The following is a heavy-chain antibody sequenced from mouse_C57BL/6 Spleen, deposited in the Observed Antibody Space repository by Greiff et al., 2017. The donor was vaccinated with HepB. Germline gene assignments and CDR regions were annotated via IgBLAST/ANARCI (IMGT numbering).Heavy chain of an antibody. Sequence: VQLQQPGAELVMPGASVKLSCKASGYTFTSYWMHWVKQRPGQGLEWIGEIDPSDSYTNYNQKFKGKSTLTVDKSSSTAYMQLSSLTSEDSAVYYCARLGGYGGFAYWGQGTLVTVSA. CDR1: GYTFTSYW. CDR3: ARLGGYGGFAY. V-gene: IGHV1-69*01. CDR2: IDPSDSYT. D-gene: IGHD2-2*01. J-gene: IGHJ3*01.